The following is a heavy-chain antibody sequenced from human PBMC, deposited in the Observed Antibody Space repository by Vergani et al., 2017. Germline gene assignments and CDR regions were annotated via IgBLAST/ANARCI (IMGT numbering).Heavy chain of an antibody. CDR2: IRSKANSYAT. V-gene: IGHV3-73*01. D-gene: IGHD4-17*01. CDR3: TGGTVTRDWYFDL. J-gene: IGHJ2*01. CDR1: GFTFSGSA. Sequence: EVQLVESGGGLVQPGGSLKLSCAASGFTFSGSAMHWVRQAAGKGLEWVGRIRSKANSYATAYAASVKGRFTISRDDSKNTAYLQMNSLKTEDTAVYYCTGGTVTRDWYFDLWGRGTLVTVSS.